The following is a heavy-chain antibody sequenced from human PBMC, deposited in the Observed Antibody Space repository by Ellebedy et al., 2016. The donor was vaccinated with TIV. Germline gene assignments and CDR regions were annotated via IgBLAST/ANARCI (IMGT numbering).Heavy chain of an antibody. J-gene: IGHJ4*02. CDR2: VYYSGSP. D-gene: IGHD2-21*02. Sequence: MPGGSLRLSCSVSGGSVGSTRYYWAWIRQPPGKGLEYIGSVYYSGSPYYNPSFKSRVTLSADTPKNQFSLNLRTVTAADTAVYYCARTDPWQPIDDWGQGILVSVSS. V-gene: IGHV4-39*01. CDR3: ARTDPWQPIDD. CDR1: GGSVGSTRYY.